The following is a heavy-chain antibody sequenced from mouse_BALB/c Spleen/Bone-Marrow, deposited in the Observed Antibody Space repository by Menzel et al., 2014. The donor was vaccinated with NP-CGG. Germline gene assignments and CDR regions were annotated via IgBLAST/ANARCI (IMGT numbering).Heavy chain of an antibody. CDR1: GFTFSDYW. D-gene: IGHD1-2*01. Sequence: EVQLVESGGGLVQPGGSMKLSCVASGFTFSDYWMNWVRQSPEKGLEWVAEIKLKSNTYATHYAESVKGRFTISRDDSKSSVYLQMNNLRAEDTGIYYCTRHYCERMDYWGQGTSVTVSS. CDR3: TRHYCERMDY. CDR2: IKLKSNTYAT. J-gene: IGHJ4*01. V-gene: IGHV6-6*02.